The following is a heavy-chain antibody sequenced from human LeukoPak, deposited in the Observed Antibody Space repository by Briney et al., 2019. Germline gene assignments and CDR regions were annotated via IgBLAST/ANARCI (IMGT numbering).Heavy chain of an antibody. CDR3: ARSGEGSSSDYYMTS. J-gene: IGHJ6*03. V-gene: IGHV4-4*09. D-gene: IGHD6-6*01. Sequence: SETLSLTCTVSGGSISSYYWSWIRQPPGKGLEWIGYVYTSGSTNYNPSLKSRVTISVDTSKNQFSLKLSSVTAADTAVYYCARSGEGSSSDYYMTSGAKGPRSPSP. CDR1: GGSISSYY. CDR2: VYTSGST.